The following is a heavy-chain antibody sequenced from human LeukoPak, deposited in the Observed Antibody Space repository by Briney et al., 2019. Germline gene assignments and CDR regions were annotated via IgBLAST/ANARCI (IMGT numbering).Heavy chain of an antibody. J-gene: IGHJ4*02. CDR1: GFTFSSYS. D-gene: IGHD6-13*01. CDR2: ISYDGSNK. CDR3: AKDRDSSSWYLDY. V-gene: IGHV3-30*18. Sequence: PGGSLRLSCAASGFTFSSYSVNWVRQAPGKGLEWVAVISYDGSNKYYADSVKGRFTISRDNSKNTLYLQMNSLRAEDTAVYYCAKDRDSSSWYLDYWGQGTLVTVSS.